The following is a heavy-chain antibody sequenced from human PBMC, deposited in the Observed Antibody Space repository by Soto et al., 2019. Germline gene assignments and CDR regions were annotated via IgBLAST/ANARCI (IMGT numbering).Heavy chain of an antibody. Sequence: PSETLSLTCTVSGGSISSYYWSWIRQPPGEGLEWIGYIYYSGSTNYNPSLKSRVTISVDTSKNQFSLKLSSVTAADTAVYYCARERARRIAAAGHYYYGMDVWGQGTTVTVSS. D-gene: IGHD6-13*01. V-gene: IGHV4-59*01. CDR1: GGSISSYY. CDR2: IYYSGST. J-gene: IGHJ6*02. CDR3: ARERARRIAAAGHYYYGMDV.